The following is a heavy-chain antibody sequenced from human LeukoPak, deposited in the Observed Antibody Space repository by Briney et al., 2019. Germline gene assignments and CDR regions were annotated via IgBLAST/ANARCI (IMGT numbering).Heavy chain of an antibody. J-gene: IGHJ4*02. Sequence: GGSLRLSCAASGFTFDDYAMHWVRQAPGKGLGWVSGISWNSGSIGYADSVKGRFTISRDNAKNSLYLQMNSLRAEDTALYYCAKDMEGSSQGYWGQGTLVTVSS. V-gene: IGHV3-9*01. CDR2: ISWNSGSI. CDR1: GFTFDDYA. D-gene: IGHD6-6*01. CDR3: AKDMEGSSQGY.